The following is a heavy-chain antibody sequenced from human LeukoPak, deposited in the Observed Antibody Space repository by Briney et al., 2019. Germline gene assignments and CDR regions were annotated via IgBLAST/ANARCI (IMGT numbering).Heavy chain of an antibody. V-gene: IGHV1-46*01. CDR2: INASGGST. CDR1: GDTFSGYY. Sequence: ASVKVSCKASGDTFSGYYMHWVRQAPGQGLEWMGIINASGGSTTYAQKFQGRVTMTRDTSTSTVYMELSSLRSEDTAVYYCARGGVLRFVEHLDYWGQGTLVTVSS. CDR3: ARGGVLRFVEHLDY. D-gene: IGHD3-3*01. J-gene: IGHJ4*02.